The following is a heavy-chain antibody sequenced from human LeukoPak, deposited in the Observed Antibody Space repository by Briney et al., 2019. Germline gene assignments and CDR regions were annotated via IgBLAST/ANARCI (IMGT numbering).Heavy chain of an antibody. Sequence: PSETLSLTCTVSGGSISSSSYFWGWIRQPPGKGLEWIGSIYYSGSTYYNPSLKSRVTIFVDTSKNQFSLKLSSVTAPGTAVYYCARHGSSSWNYYYYYYMDVWGKGTTVTVSS. V-gene: IGHV4-39*01. CDR1: GGSISSSSYF. J-gene: IGHJ6*03. CDR3: ARHGSSSWNYYYYYYMDV. D-gene: IGHD6-13*01. CDR2: IYYSGST.